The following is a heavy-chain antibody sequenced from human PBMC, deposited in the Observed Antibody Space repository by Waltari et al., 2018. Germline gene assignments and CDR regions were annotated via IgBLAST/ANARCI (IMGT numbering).Heavy chain of an antibody. CDR3: VTDQGWLRSLE. Sequence: QVQLQESGPGLVKPSETLSLTCAVSGYSISSGYYWGWIRHPPGKGLEWIGSISHSWTTYYNPSLKSRITISIDTSKNQFSLRLSSVTAVDTAVYYCVTDQGWLRSLEWGQGTKVTVSS. CDR2: ISHSWTT. V-gene: IGHV4-38-2*02. CDR1: GYSISSGYY. D-gene: IGHD5-12*01. J-gene: IGHJ3*01.